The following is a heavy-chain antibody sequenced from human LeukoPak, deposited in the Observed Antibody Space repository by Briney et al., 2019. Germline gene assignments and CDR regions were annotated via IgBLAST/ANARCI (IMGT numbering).Heavy chain of an antibody. CDR3: ARGGDGDLFDY. V-gene: IGHV5-10-1*04. D-gene: IGHD2-21*02. J-gene: IGHJ4*02. CDR1: GYSFTSYW. CDR2: IDPSDSYT. Sequence: GESLKISCKASGYSFTSYWISWVRQMPGKGLEWMGRIDPSDSYTNYSPSFQGQVTISADRSISTAYLQWSSLKASDTAMYYCARGGDGDLFDYWGQGTLVTVSS.